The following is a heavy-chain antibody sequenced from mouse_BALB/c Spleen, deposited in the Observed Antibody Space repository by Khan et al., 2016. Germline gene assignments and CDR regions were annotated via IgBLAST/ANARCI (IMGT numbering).Heavy chain of an antibody. CDR2: INPSSGYT. J-gene: IGHJ2*01. CDR1: GYTFTSYT. CDR3: AREGFDY. V-gene: IGHV1-4*01. Sequence: QVQLQQSGAELARPGASVKMSCKASGYTFTSYTIHWVKQRPGQGLEWIGYINPSSGYTNYNQNFKDKATFTADKSSSTAYMQLSSLTSEDSAVYYCAREGFDYWCQGTTLTVSS.